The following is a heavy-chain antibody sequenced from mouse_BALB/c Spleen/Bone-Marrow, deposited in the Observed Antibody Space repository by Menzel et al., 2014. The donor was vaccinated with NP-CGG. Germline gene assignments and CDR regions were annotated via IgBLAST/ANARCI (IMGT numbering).Heavy chain of an antibody. CDR3: STGGPNVAY. Sequence: QVQLQQPGAEFVMPGASVKMSCKASGHTFTDHWMHWVKQRPGQGLEWIGAIDISDSYTTYNQKFKGKATLTVDESSSTAYMQLTRFPSDSSSFSYSSTGGPNVAYWGPRTTLTVSS. J-gene: IGHJ2*01. CDR1: GHTFTDHW. D-gene: IGHD1-1*01. CDR2: IDISDSYT. V-gene: IGHV1S78*01.